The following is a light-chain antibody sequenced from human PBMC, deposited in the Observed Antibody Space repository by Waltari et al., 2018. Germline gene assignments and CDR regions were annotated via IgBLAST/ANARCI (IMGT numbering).Light chain of an antibody. J-gene: IGKJ2*01. Sequence: VLTQSPGTLSLSPGERATLSCRASQSLTKSYFAWYQQKPGQAPRPLIYGASSRAAGIPDRFSGSGSGTDFTLTISRLEPDDFAVYYCQQYGSSVMYTFGQGTKLEIK. CDR1: QSLTKSY. CDR2: GAS. CDR3: QQYGSSVMYT. V-gene: IGKV3-20*01.